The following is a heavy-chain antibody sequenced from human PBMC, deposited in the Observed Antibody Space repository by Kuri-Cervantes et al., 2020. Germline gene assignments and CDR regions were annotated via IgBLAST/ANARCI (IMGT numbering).Heavy chain of an antibody. Sequence: SGPTLVKPTQILTLTCTFSGFSLSTSGVGVGWIRQPPGKALEWLALIYWNDDKRYSPSLKSRLTISKDTSKSQVVLTMTNMDPVDTATYYCARSVAYSSGWSDYYYYYGMDVWGQGTTVTVSS. CDR2: IYWNDDK. J-gene: IGHJ6*02. D-gene: IGHD6-19*01. CDR1: GFSLSTSGVG. CDR3: ARSVAYSSGWSDYYYYYGMDV. V-gene: IGHV2-5*01.